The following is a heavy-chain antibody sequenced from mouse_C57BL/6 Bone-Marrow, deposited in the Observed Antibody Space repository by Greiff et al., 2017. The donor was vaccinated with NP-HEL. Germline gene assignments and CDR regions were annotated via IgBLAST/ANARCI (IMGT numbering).Heavy chain of an antibody. V-gene: IGHV5-12*01. J-gene: IGHJ3*01. CDR1: GFTFSDYY. CDR2: ISNGGGST. CDR3: ARRSYYGSSYDWFAY. Sequence: EVQLVESGGGLVQPGGSLKLSCAASGFTFSDYYMYWVRQTPEKRLEWVAYISNGGGSTYYPDTVKGRFTISRDNAKNTLYLQMSRLKSEDTAMYYCARRSYYGSSYDWFAYWGQGTLVTVSA. D-gene: IGHD1-1*01.